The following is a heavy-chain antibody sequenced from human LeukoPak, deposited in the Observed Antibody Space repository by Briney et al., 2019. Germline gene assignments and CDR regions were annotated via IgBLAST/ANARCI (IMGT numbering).Heavy chain of an antibody. CDR3: AANSADYNTLGSSYKV. D-gene: IGHD3-10*01. Sequence: SETLSLTCTVSGGSISSYYWSWIRQPPGKGLEWIGYIYYSGSTNYNPSLKSRVTISVDTSKNQFSLKLNSGTAADTAVFYCAANSADYNTLGSSYKVWGQGTLVTVSS. J-gene: IGHJ4*02. CDR1: GGSISSYY. CDR2: IYYSGST. V-gene: IGHV4-59*08.